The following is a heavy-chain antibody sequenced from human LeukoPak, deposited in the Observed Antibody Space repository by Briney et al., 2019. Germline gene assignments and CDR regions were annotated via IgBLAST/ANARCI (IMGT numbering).Heavy chain of an antibody. CDR2: TNPNSGDT. Sequence: GASVKVSCKTSGYIFTGYYMHWVRQAPGQGLDWMGWTNPNSGDTNYAQNFQGRVTMTRDTSISTAYMELSRLTSDDTAVYYCARDGNEAVAGTGAVTYWGQGTLVTVSS. J-gene: IGHJ4*02. CDR1: GYIFTGYY. D-gene: IGHD6-19*01. CDR3: ARDGNEAVAGTGAVTY. V-gene: IGHV1-2*02.